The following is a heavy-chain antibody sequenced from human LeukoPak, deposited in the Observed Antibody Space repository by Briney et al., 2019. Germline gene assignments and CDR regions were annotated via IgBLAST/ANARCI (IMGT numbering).Heavy chain of an antibody. Sequence: PGGSLRLSCAASGFIFSSYTMNWVRQAPGKGLEWVSSINSRSDKIFYADSVKGRFTISRDNAKNSSYLQMNSLRAEDTAVYYCARDVMVRNWFDPWGQGTLVTVS. CDR1: GFIFSSYT. J-gene: IGHJ5*02. V-gene: IGHV3-21*01. CDR2: INSRSDKI. CDR3: ARDVMVRNWFDP. D-gene: IGHD3-10*01.